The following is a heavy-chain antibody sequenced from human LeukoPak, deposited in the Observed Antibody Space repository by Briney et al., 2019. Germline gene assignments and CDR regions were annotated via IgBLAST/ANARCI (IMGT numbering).Heavy chain of an antibody. V-gene: IGHV4-38-2*02. J-gene: IGHJ5*02. CDR1: GYSLSSGYY. Sequence: SETLSLTCAVSGYSLSSGYYWGWIRQPPGKGLEWIGSIYHSGSPYYNPSLKSRVTISVDKSKIQFSLKRSSGAAADTAVYYCARDRATGTTGGGSFDPWGQGTLVTVSS. CDR2: IYHSGSP. CDR3: ARDRATGTTGGGSFDP. D-gene: IGHD1-1*01.